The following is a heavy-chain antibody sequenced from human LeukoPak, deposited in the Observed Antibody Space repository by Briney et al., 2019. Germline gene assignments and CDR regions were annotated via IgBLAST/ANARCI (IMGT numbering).Heavy chain of an antibody. J-gene: IGHJ4*02. D-gene: IGHD3-22*01. Sequence: GASVKVSCKASGYTFTGCYMHWVRQAPGQGLEWMGWINPNSGGTNYAQKFQGRVTMTRNTSISTAYMELSSLRSEDPAVYYCATIVVVPGGFDYWGQGTLVTVSS. CDR1: GYTFTGCY. CDR3: ATIVVVPGGFDY. V-gene: IGHV1-2*02. CDR2: INPNSGGT.